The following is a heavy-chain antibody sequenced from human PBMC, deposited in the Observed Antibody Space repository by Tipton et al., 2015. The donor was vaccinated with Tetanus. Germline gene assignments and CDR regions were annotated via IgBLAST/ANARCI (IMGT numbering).Heavy chain of an antibody. D-gene: IGHD3-3*01. CDR3: ARIYDFWSGYYSDH. J-gene: IGHJ4*02. CDR1: GDSINSDKYF. V-gene: IGHV4-39*01. CDR2: MSHSGST. Sequence: TLSLTCSISGDSINSDKYFWAWIRQPPGKGLEWIASMSHSGSTHYNPSLKTRVTISVDTSKNQFSLKLSSVTAADTAVYYCARIYDFWSGYYSDHWGQGTLVTVSS.